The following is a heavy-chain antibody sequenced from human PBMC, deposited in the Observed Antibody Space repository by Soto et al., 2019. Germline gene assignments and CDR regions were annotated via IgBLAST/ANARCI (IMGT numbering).Heavy chain of an antibody. Sequence: PGGSLRLSCAASGFTFSSYAMHWVRQAPGKGLEWVAVISYDGSNKYYADSVKGRFTISRDNSKNTLYLQMNSLRAEDMAVYYCARGGSEGGQRYFDWLLYAPDAFDIWGQGTMVTVSS. CDR3: ARGGSEGGQRYFDWLLYAPDAFDI. J-gene: IGHJ3*02. V-gene: IGHV3-30-3*01. CDR2: ISYDGSNK. D-gene: IGHD3-9*01. CDR1: GFTFSSYA.